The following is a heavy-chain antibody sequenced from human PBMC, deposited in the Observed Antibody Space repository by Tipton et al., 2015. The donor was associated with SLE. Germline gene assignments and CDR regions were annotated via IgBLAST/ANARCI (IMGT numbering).Heavy chain of an antibody. J-gene: IGHJ6*02. V-gene: IGHV1-2*06. D-gene: IGHD5-24*01. CDR1: GYTFTGYY. Sequence: QVQLVQSGAEVKKPGASVKVSCKASGYTFTGYYMHWVRQAPGQGLEWMGRINPNSGGTNYAQKFQGRVTMTRDTSISTAYMELSRLRSDDTAVYYCARISSISYYYYGMDVWGQGTTVTVSS. CDR3: ARISSISYYYYGMDV. CDR2: INPNSGGT.